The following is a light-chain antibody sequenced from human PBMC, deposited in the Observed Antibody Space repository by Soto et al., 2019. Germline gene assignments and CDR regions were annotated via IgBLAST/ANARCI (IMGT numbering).Light chain of an antibody. V-gene: IGKV3-20*01. CDR2: GAS. Sequence: IVLTQSPGTLSLSPGERATLSCRASQSVSSSYLAWYQQKPGQAPRPLIYGASSRATGIPDRFSGSGSGTDFTLTISRLEPEDFAVYYCQQYGSSQTFGQGTKVDIK. CDR3: QQYGSSQT. J-gene: IGKJ1*01. CDR1: QSVSSSY.